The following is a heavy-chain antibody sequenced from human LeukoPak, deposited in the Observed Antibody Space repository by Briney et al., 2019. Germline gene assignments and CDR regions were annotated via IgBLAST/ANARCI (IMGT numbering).Heavy chain of an antibody. D-gene: IGHD4-23*01. V-gene: IGHV3-23*01. CDR2: ISGSGGST. CDR1: GFTFSSYA. J-gene: IGHJ3*02. Sequence: GGSLRLSCAASGFTFSSYAMTWVRQAPGKGLEWVSAISGSGGSTYYADSVKGRFTISRDNAKNSLYMQMESLRDEDTAIYYCARDTLEYSNSPDALDIWGQGTMVTVSS. CDR3: ARDTLEYSNSPDALDI.